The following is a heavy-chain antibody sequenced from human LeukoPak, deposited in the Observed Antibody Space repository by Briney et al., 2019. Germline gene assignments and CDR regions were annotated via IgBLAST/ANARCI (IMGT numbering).Heavy chain of an antibody. V-gene: IGHV3-23*01. CDR1: GFTFSSYA. CDR2: ISGSGGST. Sequence: GGSLRLSCAASGFTFSSYAMSWVRQAPGKGLEWVSAISGSGGSTYYADSVKGRFTISRDNSKNTLYLQMNSLRAEDTAVYYCAKPPREYYDYVWGSYLFDYWGQGTLVTVSS. D-gene: IGHD3-16*01. J-gene: IGHJ4*02. CDR3: AKPPREYYDYVWGSYLFDY.